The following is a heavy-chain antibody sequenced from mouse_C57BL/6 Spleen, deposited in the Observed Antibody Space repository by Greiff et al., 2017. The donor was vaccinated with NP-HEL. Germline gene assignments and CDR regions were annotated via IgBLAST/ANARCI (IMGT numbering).Heavy chain of an antibody. J-gene: IGHJ2*01. CDR3: ARYYYGNFVYFDY. Sequence: QVQLQQSGAELARPGASVKLSCKASGYTFTSYGISWVKQRTGQGLEWIGEIYPRSGNTYYNEKFKGKATLTADKSSSTAYMQLSSLTSEDSAVYYCARYYYGNFVYFDYWGQGTTLTVSS. D-gene: IGHD2-1*01. V-gene: IGHV1-81*01. CDR1: GYTFTSYG. CDR2: IYPRSGNT.